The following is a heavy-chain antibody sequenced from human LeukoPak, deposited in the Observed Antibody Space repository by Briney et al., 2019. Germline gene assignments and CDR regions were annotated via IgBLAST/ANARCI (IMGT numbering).Heavy chain of an antibody. V-gene: IGHV4-4*07. CDR3: AREGLDYYDSIFRAEYFQH. Sequence: PSETLSLTCTVSGGSISSYYWSWIRQPAGKGLEWIGRIYTSGSTNYNPSLKSRVTMSVDTSKNQFSLKLSSVTAADTAVYYCAREGLDYYDSIFRAEYFQHWGQGTLVSVSS. J-gene: IGHJ1*01. CDR2: IYTSGST. D-gene: IGHD3-22*01. CDR1: GGSISSYY.